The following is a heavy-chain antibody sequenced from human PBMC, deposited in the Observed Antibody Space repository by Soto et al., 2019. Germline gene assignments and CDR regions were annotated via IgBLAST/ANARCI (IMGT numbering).Heavy chain of an antibody. J-gene: IGHJ4*02. Sequence: QVQLVQSGAEVKKPGASVKVSCKASGYTFTSYGISWVRQAPGEGLEWMGWISAYNGNTNYAQKLQGRVTMTTDTSTSTAYMELRSLRSDDTAVYYCARDCRYYDSSCIVRDYWGQGTLVTVSS. D-gene: IGHD3-22*01. CDR1: GYTFTSYG. V-gene: IGHV1-18*01. CDR3: ARDCRYYDSSCIVRDY. CDR2: ISAYNGNT.